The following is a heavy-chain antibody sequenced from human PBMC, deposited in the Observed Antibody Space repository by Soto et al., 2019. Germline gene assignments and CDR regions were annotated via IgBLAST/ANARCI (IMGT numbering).Heavy chain of an antibody. CDR1: GFTFSRFE. CDR3: TRAAWFPYLSFY. CDR2: ISSSGSTA. J-gene: IGHJ4*02. V-gene: IGHV3-48*03. Sequence: LRVSCAASGFTFSRFELHWVRQAPGKGLEWISYISSSGSTAYYASSVEGRFTISRDNANNSVYLQMDGLRAEDTALYYCTRAAWFPYLSFYWGQGALVTVSS. D-gene: IGHD3-10*01.